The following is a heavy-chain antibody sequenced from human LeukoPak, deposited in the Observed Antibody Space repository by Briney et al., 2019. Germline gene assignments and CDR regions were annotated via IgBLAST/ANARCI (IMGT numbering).Heavy chain of an antibody. J-gene: IGHJ4*02. Sequence: SETLSLTCAVSGYSISSGYYWGWIRQPPGKGLEWIGSIYHSGSTYYNPPLKSRVTISVDTSKNQFSLKLSPVTAADTAVYYCATLPAMRITGYWGQGTLVTASS. CDR3: ATLPAMRITGY. V-gene: IGHV4-38-2*01. CDR1: GYSISSGYY. D-gene: IGHD3-3*01. CDR2: IYHSGST.